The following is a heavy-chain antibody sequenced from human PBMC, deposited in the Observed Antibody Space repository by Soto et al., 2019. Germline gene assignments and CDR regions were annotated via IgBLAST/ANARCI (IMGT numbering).Heavy chain of an antibody. D-gene: IGHD6-19*01. J-gene: IGHJ6*02. V-gene: IGHV3-33*01. CDR3: ARDGAVAATTRYYYYGMDV. CDR2: IWYDGSNK. Sequence: GGSLRLSCAASGFTFSSYGMHWVRQAPGKGLEWVAVIWYDGSNKYYADSVKGRFTISRDNSKNTLYLQMNSLRAEDTAVYYCARDGAVAATTRYYYYGMDVWGQGTTVTVSS. CDR1: GFTFSSYG.